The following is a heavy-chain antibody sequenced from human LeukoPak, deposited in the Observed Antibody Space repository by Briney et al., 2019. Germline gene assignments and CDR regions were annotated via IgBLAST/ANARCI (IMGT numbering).Heavy chain of an antibody. V-gene: IGHV3-48*03. J-gene: IGHJ5*02. CDR3: ARGGDIVVVPAAIRGSGWFDP. D-gene: IGHD2-2*01. Sequence: GGSLRLSCAASGFTFSSYKMNWVRQAPGKGLEWVSYISSSGSTIYYAVSVKGRFTISRDNAKNSLYLQMNSLRAEDTAVYYCARGGDIVVVPAAIRGSGWFDPWGQGTLVTVSS. CDR1: GFTFSSYK. CDR2: ISSSGSTI.